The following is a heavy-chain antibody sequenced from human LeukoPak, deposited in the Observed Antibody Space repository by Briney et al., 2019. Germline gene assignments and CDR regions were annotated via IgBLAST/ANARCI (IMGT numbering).Heavy chain of an antibody. CDR3: ARVPGDY. Sequence: GGSLRLSCAASGVPFSSYSMNWVRQAPGKGLEWVSSISSSTNYIYYADSLKGRFTISRDNAKNSLYLQINSLRVEDTAVYYCARVPGDYWGQGTLVTVSS. J-gene: IGHJ4*02. CDR2: ISSSTNYI. V-gene: IGHV3-21*01. CDR1: GVPFSSYS.